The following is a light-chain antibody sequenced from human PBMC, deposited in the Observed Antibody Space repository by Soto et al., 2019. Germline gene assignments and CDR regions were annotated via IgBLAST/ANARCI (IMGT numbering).Light chain of an antibody. CDR3: QQYYSTIFT. V-gene: IGKV4-1*01. Sequence: DIVMTQSPDSLAVSLGERATINCKSSQSVLYSSNNKNYLAWYQQKPGQPTKLLIDWASTREHGVPDRISGSGSETDFTLTISSLQADDVAVYYCQQYYSTIFTFGPGTKVDIK. CDR1: QSVLYSSNNKNY. J-gene: IGKJ3*01. CDR2: WAS.